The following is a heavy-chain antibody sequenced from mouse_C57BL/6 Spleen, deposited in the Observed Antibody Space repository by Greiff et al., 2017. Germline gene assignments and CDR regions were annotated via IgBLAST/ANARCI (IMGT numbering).Heavy chain of an antibody. Sequence: VQLQQPGAELVKPGASVKMSCKASGYTFTSYWITWVKQRPGQGLEWIGDIYPGSGSTNYNEKFKSKATLTVDTSSSTAYMQLSSLTSEDSAVYYCARWVGYYALYYFDYWGQGTTLTVSS. J-gene: IGHJ2*01. CDR2: IYPGSGST. CDR3: ARWVGYYALYYFDY. D-gene: IGHD2-3*01. CDR1: GYTFTSYW. V-gene: IGHV1-55*01.